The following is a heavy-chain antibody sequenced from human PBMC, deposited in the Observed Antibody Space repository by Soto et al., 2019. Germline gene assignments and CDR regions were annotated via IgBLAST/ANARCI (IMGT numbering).Heavy chain of an antibody. CDR2: MNPNSGNT. Sequence: QVQLVQSGAEVKKPGASVKVSCKASGYTFTSYDINWVRQATGQGLEWMGWMNPNSGNTGYAQKFQGRVTMTRNTSRSTAYMELSSLRSEDTAVYYCARASSPPDYYGMDVWGQGTTVTVSS. CDR1: GYTFTSYD. V-gene: IGHV1-8*01. CDR3: ARASSPPDYYGMDV. D-gene: IGHD2-15*01. J-gene: IGHJ6*02.